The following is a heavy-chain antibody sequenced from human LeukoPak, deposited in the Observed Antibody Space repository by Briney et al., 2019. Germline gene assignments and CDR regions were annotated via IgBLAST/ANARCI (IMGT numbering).Heavy chain of an antibody. D-gene: IGHD6-13*01. CDR2: ISGSSSYI. CDR1: GFTFSSYS. V-gene: IGHV3-21*01. Sequence: PGRSLRLSCAASGFTFSSYSMNWVRQAPGKGLEWVSSISGSSSYIYYADSVKGRFTVSRDNAKNSLYLQMNSLRAEDTAVYYCERVIAAATIDYWGQGTLVTVSS. CDR3: ERVIAAATIDY. J-gene: IGHJ4*02.